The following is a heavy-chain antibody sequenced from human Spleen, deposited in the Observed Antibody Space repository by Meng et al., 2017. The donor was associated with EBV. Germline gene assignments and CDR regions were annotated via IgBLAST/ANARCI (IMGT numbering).Heavy chain of an antibody. Sequence: VQLQPGGAGLLQPSATLSLTCAVSGGSFRGYYWTWVRQPPGKGLEWIGDINQSGATNYSPSLRSRVTISGDSSKNHFSLKVASVTAADTAIYYCARGALGRYYDYWGQGTLVTVSS. J-gene: IGHJ4*02. CDR3: ARGALGRYYDY. V-gene: IGHV4-34*01. D-gene: IGHD1-26*01. CDR1: GGSFRGYY. CDR2: INQSGAT.